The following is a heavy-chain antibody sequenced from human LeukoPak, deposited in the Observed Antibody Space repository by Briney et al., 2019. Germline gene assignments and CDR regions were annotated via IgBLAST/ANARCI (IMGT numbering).Heavy chain of an antibody. Sequence: SVKVSCKASGGTFSSYAISWVRQAPGQGLEWMGRIIPIFGTANYAQKFQGRVTITTDESTSTAYMELSSLRSEDTAVYYCARVGYSGYEDHYYYYMDVWGKGTTVTISS. J-gene: IGHJ6*03. V-gene: IGHV1-69*05. CDR2: IIPIFGTA. CDR3: ARVGYSGYEDHYYYYMDV. CDR1: GGTFSSYA. D-gene: IGHD5-12*01.